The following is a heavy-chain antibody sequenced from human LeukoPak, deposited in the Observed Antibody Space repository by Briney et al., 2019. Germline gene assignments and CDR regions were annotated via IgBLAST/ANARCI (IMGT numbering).Heavy chain of an antibody. CDR1: GFTFSSYA. Sequence: GRSLRLSCAASGFTFSSYAMHWVRQAPGEGLEWVAVISYDGSNKYYADSVKGRFTISRDNSKNTLYLQMNSLRAEDTAVYYCARDDSIGDILTGSIYYYYYYGMDVWGKGTTVTVSS. CDR2: ISYDGSNK. D-gene: IGHD3-9*01. V-gene: IGHV3-30*04. J-gene: IGHJ6*04. CDR3: ARDDSIGDILTGSIYYYYYYGMDV.